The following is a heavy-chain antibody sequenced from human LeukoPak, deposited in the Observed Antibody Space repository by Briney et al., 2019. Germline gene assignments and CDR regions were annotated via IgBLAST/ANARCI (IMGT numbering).Heavy chain of an antibody. CDR3: AREGSYYGSGSSARPFDY. CDR1: GGTVSSYA. V-gene: IGHV1-69*06. D-gene: IGHD3-10*01. CDR2: IIPIFGTA. J-gene: IGHJ4*02. Sequence: ASVKVSCKASGGTVSSYAIIWVRQAPGQGLEWMGGIIPIFGTANYAQKFQGRFTITAAKSTSTAYMELSSLRSEDTAVYYCAREGSYYGSGSSARPFDYWGQGTLVTVSS.